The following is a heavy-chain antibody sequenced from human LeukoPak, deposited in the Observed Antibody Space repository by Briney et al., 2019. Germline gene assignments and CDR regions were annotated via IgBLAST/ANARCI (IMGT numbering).Heavy chain of an antibody. J-gene: IGHJ2*01. V-gene: IGHV4-34*01. CDR2: INHSGST. CDR1: GGSFSGYY. CDR3: AREINMVRALRSWYFDL. D-gene: IGHD3-10*01. Sequence: SETLSLTCAVYGGSFSGYYWSWIRQPPGKGLEWIGEINHSGSTNYNPSLKSRVTISVDTSKNQFSLKLSSVTAADTAVYYCAREINMVRALRSWYFDLWGRGTLVTVSS.